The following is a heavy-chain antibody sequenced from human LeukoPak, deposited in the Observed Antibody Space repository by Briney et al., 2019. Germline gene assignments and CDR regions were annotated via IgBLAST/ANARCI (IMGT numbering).Heavy chain of an antibody. V-gene: IGHV4-59*01. CDR1: GGYISSYY. CDR3: ARGPPSSGNY. CDR2: IYYSGST. J-gene: IGHJ4*02. Sequence: SETLSLTCTVSGGYISSYYWSWIRQPPGKGLEWIGYIYYSGSTNYNPSLKRRVTISVDTSKNQFSLKLSSVTAADTAVYYCARGPPSSGNYWGQGTLVTVSS.